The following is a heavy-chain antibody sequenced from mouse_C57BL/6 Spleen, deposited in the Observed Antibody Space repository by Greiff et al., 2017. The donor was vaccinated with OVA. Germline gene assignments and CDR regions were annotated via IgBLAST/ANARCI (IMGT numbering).Heavy chain of an antibody. CDR2: IDPSDSYT. CDR3: ARELGRGGYFDV. Sequence: QVQLQQPGAELVKPGASVKLSCKASGYTFTSYWMQWVKQRPGQGLEWIGEIDPSDSYTNYNQKFKGKATLSVDTSSSTAYMQLSSLTSEDSAVYYGARELGRGGYFDVWGTGTTVTVSS. D-gene: IGHD4-1*01. V-gene: IGHV1-50*01. CDR1: GYTFTSYW. J-gene: IGHJ1*03.